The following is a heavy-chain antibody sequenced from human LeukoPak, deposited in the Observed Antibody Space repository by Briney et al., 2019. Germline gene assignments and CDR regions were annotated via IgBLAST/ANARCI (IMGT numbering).Heavy chain of an antibody. V-gene: IGHV3-30*04. CDR2: ISKDGSMR. CDR1: GFSFTKYA. J-gene: IGHJ3*02. CDR3: AGEKFDI. Sequence: GGSLRLSCAASGFSFTKYAMDWVRQAPDKGLEWVAIISKDGSMRYYADSVKGRFTVSRDNSNNAVYLQTNSLKSEDTAVYYCAGEKFDIWGQGTMVTVSA.